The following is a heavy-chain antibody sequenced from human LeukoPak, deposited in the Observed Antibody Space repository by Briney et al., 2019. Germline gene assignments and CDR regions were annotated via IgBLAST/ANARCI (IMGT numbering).Heavy chain of an antibody. Sequence: SETLSLTCTVSGYSISSGYYWSWIQQPAGKGLEWIGRIYTSGSTNYNPSLKSRVSMSVDTSKNQFSLKLTSVTAADTAVYYCARDAGFEAFDYWGQGTLVTVSS. V-gene: IGHV4-4*07. CDR3: ARDAGFEAFDY. CDR1: GYSISSGYY. CDR2: IYTSGST. J-gene: IGHJ4*02. D-gene: IGHD3-9*01.